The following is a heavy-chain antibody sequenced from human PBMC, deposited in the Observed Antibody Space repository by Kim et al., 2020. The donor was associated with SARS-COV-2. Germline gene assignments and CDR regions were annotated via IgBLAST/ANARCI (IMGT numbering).Heavy chain of an antibody. V-gene: IGHV3-33*08. Sequence: GGSLRLSCAASGFPFSNYGMHWVRQAPGKGLEWVAATSYDGSHDYYINSVKGRFTISRDNSKNTLYLQMNGLRAEDTALYYCVRDADHCDESCGQAPLYNWFDPWGQGTLVTVSS. CDR1: GFPFSNYG. D-gene: IGHD2-21*01. CDR2: TSYDGSHD. CDR3: VRDADHCDESCGQAPLYNWFDP. J-gene: IGHJ5*02.